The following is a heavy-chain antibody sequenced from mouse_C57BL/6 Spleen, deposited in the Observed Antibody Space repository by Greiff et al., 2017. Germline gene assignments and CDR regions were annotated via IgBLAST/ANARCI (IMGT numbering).Heavy chain of an antibody. CDR1: GFNITDYY. CDR3: AVVYGSRYFVY. Sequence: EVQLQQSGAELVKPGASVKLSCTASGFNITDYYMHWVKQRTEQGLEWIGRIDPEDGDTKYAPKFQGKATITADKSSNTDYLLLSILTSYDTAVYYCAVVYGSRYFVYWRQGTTLTVSS. CDR2: IDPEDGDT. V-gene: IGHV14-2*01. J-gene: IGHJ2*01. D-gene: IGHD1-1*01.